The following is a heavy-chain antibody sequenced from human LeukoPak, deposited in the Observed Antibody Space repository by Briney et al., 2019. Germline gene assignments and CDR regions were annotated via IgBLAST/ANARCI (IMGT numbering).Heavy chain of an antibody. CDR2: VNSRNTI. J-gene: IGHJ4*02. CDR3: VRGGGNFDY. D-gene: IGHD5-12*01. CDR1: GFTFSSSE. Sequence: PGGSLRLSCIGSGFTFSSSELNWVRQAPATGLEWLSFVNSRNTIYYLDSVKGRFTISRDNAKNSLYLQMNSLRVEDTAVYYCVRGGGNFDYWGQGILVTVSS. V-gene: IGHV3-48*03.